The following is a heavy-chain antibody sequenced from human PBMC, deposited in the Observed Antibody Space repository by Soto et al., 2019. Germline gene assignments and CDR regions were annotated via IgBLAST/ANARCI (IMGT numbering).Heavy chain of an antibody. J-gene: IGHJ4*02. CDR1: GFTFSSYA. V-gene: IGHV3-23*01. CDR3: AKDPITMIVVAGGEKYFDY. D-gene: IGHD3-22*01. CDR2: ISGSGGST. Sequence: GGSLRLSCAASGFTFSSYAMSWVRQAPGKGLEWVSAISGSGGSTYYADSVKGRFTISRDNSKNTLYLQMNSLRAEDTAVYYCAKDPITMIVVAGGEKYFDYWGQGTLVTVSS.